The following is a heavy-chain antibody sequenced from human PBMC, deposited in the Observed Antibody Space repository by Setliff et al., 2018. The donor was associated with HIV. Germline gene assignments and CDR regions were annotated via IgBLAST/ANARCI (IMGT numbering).Heavy chain of an antibody. J-gene: IGHJ4*02. CDR1: GDSTSSSSSY. Sequence: SETLSLTCTVSGDSTSSSSSYWGWIRQPPGRGLEWIGSIYYSGSTYYNPSLKSRVTIPVDTSKNQFSLKLNSVTAADTAVYYCARTRGYTYGYIDSWAQGTLVTVSS. D-gene: IGHD5-18*01. CDR3: ARTRGYTYGYIDS. V-gene: IGHV4-39*01. CDR2: IYYSGST.